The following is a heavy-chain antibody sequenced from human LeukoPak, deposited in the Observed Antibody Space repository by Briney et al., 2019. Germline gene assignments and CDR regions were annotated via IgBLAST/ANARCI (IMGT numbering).Heavy chain of an antibody. J-gene: IGHJ4*02. Sequence: PSETLSLTCTVSGGSISSYYWSWIRQPPGKGLEWIGYIYYSGSTNYNPSLKSRVTISVDASKNQFSLKLSSVTAADTAVYYCARLSAVAAGGYWGQGTLVTVSS. D-gene: IGHD6-19*01. CDR2: IYYSGST. V-gene: IGHV4-59*12. CDR1: GGSISSYY. CDR3: ARLSAVAAGGY.